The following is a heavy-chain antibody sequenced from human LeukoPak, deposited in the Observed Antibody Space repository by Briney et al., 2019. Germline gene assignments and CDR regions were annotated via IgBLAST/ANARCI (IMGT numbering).Heavy chain of an antibody. Sequence: GGSLRLSCAVSGFTFNIYDMYCVRQAPGKRLEWVAFIRYDGGNEYYADSVKGRFTISRDNSKNTLYLQMNSLRPEDTAVYYCTKLASVSTDYWGQGTLVTVS. D-gene: IGHD4-11*01. CDR3: TKLASVSTDY. J-gene: IGHJ4*02. CDR2: IRYDGGNE. V-gene: IGHV3-30*02. CDR1: GFTFNIYD.